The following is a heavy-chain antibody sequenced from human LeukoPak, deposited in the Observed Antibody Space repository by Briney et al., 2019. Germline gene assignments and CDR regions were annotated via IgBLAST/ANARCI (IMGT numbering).Heavy chain of an antibody. CDR1: GYRFSSYW. J-gene: IGHJ3*02. D-gene: IGHD1-26*01. V-gene: IGHV5-51*01. Sequence: GESLKISCNGSGYRFSSYWIGWVRQMPGKGLEWMGIIDPGDSDTRYSPSFQGQVTISADKSISTAYLQWSSLKASDTAMYYCARRYSGSYSAFDIWGQGTMVTVSS. CDR3: ARRYSGSYSAFDI. CDR2: IDPGDSDT.